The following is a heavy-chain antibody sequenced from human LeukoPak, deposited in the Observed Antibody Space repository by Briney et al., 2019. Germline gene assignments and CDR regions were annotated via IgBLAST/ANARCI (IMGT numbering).Heavy chain of an antibody. CDR3: ARGPPTDLAADFVY. CDR1: GGSISGYY. Sequence: SETLSLTCTVSGGSISGYYWSWIRQPPGKGLEWIGYIYYSGSTNYNPSLKSRVTISVDTSKNQFSLRLSSVTAADTAVYYCARGPPTDLAADFVYWGQGTLVTVSS. J-gene: IGHJ4*02. D-gene: IGHD6-13*01. CDR2: IYYSGST. V-gene: IGHV4-59*01.